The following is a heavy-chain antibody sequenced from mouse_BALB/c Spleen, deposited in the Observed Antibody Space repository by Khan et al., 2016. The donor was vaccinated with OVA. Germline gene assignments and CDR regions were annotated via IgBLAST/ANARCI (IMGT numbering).Heavy chain of an antibody. V-gene: IGHV1-85*01. CDR3: ARGGYGGFAY. J-gene: IGHJ3*01. D-gene: IGHD2-14*01. CDR1: GYTFTSYD. CDR2: MFPGDGST. Sequence: QVQLKESGAELVKPGASVKLSCKASGYTFTSYDINWVRQRPEQGLEWIGWMFPGDGSTKYNENFKGKATLTTDKSSSTAYMQLSRLTSEDSGAYDCARGGYGGFAYWGQGTLVTVSA.